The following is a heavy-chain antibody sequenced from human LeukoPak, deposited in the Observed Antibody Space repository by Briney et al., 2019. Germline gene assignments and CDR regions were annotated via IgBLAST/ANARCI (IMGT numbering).Heavy chain of an antibody. V-gene: IGHV4-34*01. Sequence: PSETLSLTCAVYGGSFSGYYWSWIRQPPGKGLEWIGEINHSGSTNYNPSLKSRVTISVDTSKNQFSLKLSSVTAADTAVYYCARAARYSSNWFDPWGRGTLVTVSS. CDR3: ARAARYSSNWFDP. D-gene: IGHD4-11*01. CDR2: INHSGST. J-gene: IGHJ5*02. CDR1: GGSFSGYY.